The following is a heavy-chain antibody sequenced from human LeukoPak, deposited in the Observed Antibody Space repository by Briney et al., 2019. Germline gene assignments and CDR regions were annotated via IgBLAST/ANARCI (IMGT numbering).Heavy chain of an antibody. CDR3: ARGVVPAATSDGQTWYFDL. J-gene: IGHJ2*01. Sequence: ASVKVSCKASGYTFTSYGISWVRQAPGQGLEWMGWISAYNGNTNYAQKLQGRVTMTTDTSTSTAYMELRSLRSDDTAVYYCARGVVPAATSDGQTWYFDLWGRGTLVTVSS. CDR2: ISAYNGNT. CDR1: GYTFTSYG. D-gene: IGHD2-2*01. V-gene: IGHV1-18*01.